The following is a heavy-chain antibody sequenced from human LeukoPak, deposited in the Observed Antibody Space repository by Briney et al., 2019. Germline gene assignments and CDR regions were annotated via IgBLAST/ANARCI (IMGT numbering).Heavy chain of an antibody. Sequence: SETLSLTCAVYGGSFSGYYWSWIRQSPGKGLEWVGYVYNSGDTGKNPSLKSRVTILLDTSKNQCSLKLTSVSAADTAVYYCARLKLGAYFDLWGRGTLVTVSS. CDR3: ARLKLGAYFDL. V-gene: IGHV4-59*08. CDR2: VYNSGDT. D-gene: IGHD3-16*01. J-gene: IGHJ2*01. CDR1: GGSFSGYY.